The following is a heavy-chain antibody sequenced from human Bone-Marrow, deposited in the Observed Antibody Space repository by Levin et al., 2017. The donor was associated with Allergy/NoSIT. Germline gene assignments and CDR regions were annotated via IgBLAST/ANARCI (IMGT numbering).Heavy chain of an antibody. V-gene: IGHV5-51*01. J-gene: IGHJ4*02. CDR3: ARLRDGYNSPFDY. CDR1: EYTFMRYW. D-gene: IGHD5-24*01. CDR2: IYTGDSDSDT. Sequence: GESLKISCKGSEYTFMRYWIGWVRQLPGKGLESLGIIYTGDSDSDTRYSPSFQGQVTISADKSINTAYLQWNSLKASDTAMYYCARLRDGYNSPFDYWGQGTLVRVSS.